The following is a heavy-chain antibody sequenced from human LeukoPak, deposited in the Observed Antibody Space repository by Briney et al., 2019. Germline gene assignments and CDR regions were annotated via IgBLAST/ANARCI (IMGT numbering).Heavy chain of an antibody. CDR2: IYYSGST. CDR1: GGPISSYY. CDR3: ARGLWWFTI. Sequence: SETLSLTCTVSGGPISSYYWSWIRQPPGKGLEWIGYIYYSGSTNYNPSLKSRVTISVDTSKNQFSLKLSSVTAADTAVYYCARGLWWFTIWGQGTMVTVSS. V-gene: IGHV4-59*01. D-gene: IGHD2-8*02. J-gene: IGHJ3*02.